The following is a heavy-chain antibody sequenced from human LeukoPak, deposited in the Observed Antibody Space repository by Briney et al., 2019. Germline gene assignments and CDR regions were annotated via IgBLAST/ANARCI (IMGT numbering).Heavy chain of an antibody. CDR3: AKLVVSGYCSSTSCYTDYYYYMDV. Sequence: GGSLRLSCAASGFTFSSYAMSWVRQAPGKGLGWVSAISGSGGSTYYADSVKGRFTISRDNSKNTLYLQMNSLRAEDTAVYYCAKLVVSGYCSSTSCYTDYYYYMDVWGKGTTVTVSS. D-gene: IGHD2-2*02. CDR1: GFTFSSYA. V-gene: IGHV3-23*01. CDR2: ISGSGGST. J-gene: IGHJ6*03.